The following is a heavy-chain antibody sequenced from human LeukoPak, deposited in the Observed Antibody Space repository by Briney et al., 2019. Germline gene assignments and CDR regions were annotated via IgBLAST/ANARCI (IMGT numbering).Heavy chain of an antibody. CDR3: ARADWNYGYFDY. J-gene: IGHJ4*02. CDR2: IYYSGST. CDR1: GGSISSYY. D-gene: IGHD1-7*01. Sequence: PSETLSLTCTVSGGSISSYYWSWIRQPPGKGLEWIGYIYYSGSTNYNPSLKSRVTISVDTSKNQFSLKLSSVTAADTAVYYCARADWNYGYFDYWGQGTLVTVSS. V-gene: IGHV4-59*01.